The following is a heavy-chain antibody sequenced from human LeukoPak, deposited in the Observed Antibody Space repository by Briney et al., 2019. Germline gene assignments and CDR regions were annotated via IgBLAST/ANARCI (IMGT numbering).Heavy chain of an antibody. V-gene: IGHV5-51*01. CDR2: IYPGDSDT. J-gene: IGHJ4*02. CDR1: GYSFTSYW. CDR3: ARHPSIMVVTRHPQGIDY. Sequence: GESLKISCKGSGYSFTSYWIGWVRQMPGKGLEWMGIIYPGDSDTRYSPSFQGQVTISADKSISTAYLQWSSLKASDTAMYYCARHPSIMVVTRHPQGIDYWGQGTLVTVSS. D-gene: IGHD2-21*02.